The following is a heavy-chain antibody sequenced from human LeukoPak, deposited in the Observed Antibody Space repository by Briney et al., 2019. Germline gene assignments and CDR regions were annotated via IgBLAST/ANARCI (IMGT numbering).Heavy chain of an antibody. CDR1: GFTFSSYA. Sequence: GGSLRLSCAASGFTFSSYAMSWVRQAPGKGLEWVSAISGSGGSTYYADSVKGRFTISRDNAKNTLYLQINSLRAEDTAVYYCAKPLPGNYYYMDVWGKGTTVTVSS. V-gene: IGHV3-23*01. J-gene: IGHJ6*03. CDR2: ISGSGGST. CDR3: AKPLPGNYYYMDV.